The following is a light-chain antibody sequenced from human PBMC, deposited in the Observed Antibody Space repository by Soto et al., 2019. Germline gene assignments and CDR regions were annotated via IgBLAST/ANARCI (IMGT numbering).Light chain of an antibody. V-gene: IGKV1-39*01. CDR1: QTVITY. Sequence: EIQMTQSPSSLSASVGDRVTITCRASQTVITYLNWYRQKPGKAPNLLIYAASSLQSGVPSRFSGSGSGTDFTLTISSLQPEDFATYYCQQSYTTPQTFGQGTKVDIK. CDR2: AAS. CDR3: QQSYTTPQT. J-gene: IGKJ1*01.